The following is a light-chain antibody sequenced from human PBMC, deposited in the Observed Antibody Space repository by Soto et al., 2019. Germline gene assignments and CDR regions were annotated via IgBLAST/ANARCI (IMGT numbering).Light chain of an antibody. CDR2: DAS. Sequence: ELVLTQSPATLSFSPVERAPLSFIALQSVSIYLAWYQQKPGQAPRLLIYDASNRATGIPAKFSGSGSGTDFTLTIRRLETEHSAVYYCQQSSNSPPSITVGKGTQLEIK. CDR3: QQSSNSPPSIT. CDR1: QSVSIY. V-gene: IGKV3-11*01. J-gene: IGKJ5*01.